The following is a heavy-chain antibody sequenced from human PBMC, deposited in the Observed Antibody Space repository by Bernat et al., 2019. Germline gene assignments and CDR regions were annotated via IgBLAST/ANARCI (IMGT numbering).Heavy chain of an antibody. CDR3: ARDLRDIVVVVAVPDAFDI. V-gene: IGHV3-30*03. D-gene: IGHD2-15*01. J-gene: IGHJ3*02. CDR2: ISYDGSNK. Sequence: QVQLVESGGGVVQPGRSLRLSCAASGFTFSSFGVHWVRQAPGKGLEWVAFISYDGSNKYYADSVKGRFTISRDNAKNSLYLQMNSLRAEDTAVYYCARDLRDIVVVVAVPDAFDIWGQGTMVTVSS. CDR1: GFTFSSFG.